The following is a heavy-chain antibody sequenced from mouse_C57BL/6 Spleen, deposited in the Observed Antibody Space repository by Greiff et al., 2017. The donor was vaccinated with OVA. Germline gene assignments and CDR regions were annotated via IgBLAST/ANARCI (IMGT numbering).Heavy chain of an antibody. V-gene: IGHV1-54*01. D-gene: IGHD2-4*01. J-gene: IGHJ4*01. Sequence: QVQLQQSGAELVRPGTSVKVSCKASGYAFTNYLIEWVKQRPGQGLEWIGVINPGSGGTNYNEKFKGKATLTADKSSSTAYMQLSSLTSEDSAVYFCARTEGIYYDYYYAKDYWGQGTSVTVSS. CDR1: GYAFTNYL. CDR3: ARTEGIYYDYYYAKDY. CDR2: INPGSGGT.